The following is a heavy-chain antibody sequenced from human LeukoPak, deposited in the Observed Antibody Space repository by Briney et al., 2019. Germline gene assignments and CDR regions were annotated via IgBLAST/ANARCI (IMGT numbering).Heavy chain of an antibody. V-gene: IGHV3-21*01. Sequence: PGGSLRLSCAASGFTFSSYNMNWVRQAPGKGLEWVSFISSSSSYIYYADSVKGRFTISRDNAKNSLYLQMNSLRAEDTAVYYCARGGFGSDSRGYSPTIFEYWGQGTLVTVSS. J-gene: IGHJ4*02. D-gene: IGHD3-22*01. CDR2: ISSSSSYI. CDR1: GFTFSSYN. CDR3: ARGGFGSDSRGYSPTIFEY.